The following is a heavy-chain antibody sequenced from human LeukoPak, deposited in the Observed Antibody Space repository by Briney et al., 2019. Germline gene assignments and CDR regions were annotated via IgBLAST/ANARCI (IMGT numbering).Heavy chain of an antibody. CDR3: ARTPPGSSWYEDYYYYGMDV. D-gene: IGHD6-13*01. Sequence: GGSLRLSCAASGFTFSSYGMHWVRQAPGKGLEWVAVIWYDGSNKYYADSVKGRFTISRDNSKNTLYLQMNSLRAEDTAVYYCARTPPGSSWYEDYYYYGMDVWGQGTTVTVSS. CDR1: GFTFSSYG. V-gene: IGHV3-33*01. J-gene: IGHJ6*02. CDR2: IWYDGSNK.